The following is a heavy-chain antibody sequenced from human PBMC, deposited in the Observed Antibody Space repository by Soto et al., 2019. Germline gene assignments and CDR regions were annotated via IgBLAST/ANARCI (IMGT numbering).Heavy chain of an antibody. CDR1: GFTFSSYW. V-gene: IGHV3-74*01. J-gene: IGHJ1*01. CDR2: ISNDGSST. Sequence: EVQLVESGGGLVQPGGSLRLSCVASGFTFSSYWMHWVRQAPGKGLVWVSSISNDGSSTSYADPVMGRFTISRDNAKNTLFLQMNSLRAEDTAVYYRAILTNKSPQNWRKGTLVIVSP. CDR3: AILTNKSPQN. D-gene: IGHD2-15*01.